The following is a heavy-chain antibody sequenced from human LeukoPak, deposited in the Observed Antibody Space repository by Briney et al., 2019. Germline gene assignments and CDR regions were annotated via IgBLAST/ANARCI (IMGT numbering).Heavy chain of an antibody. CDR1: GGSISSSSYY. Sequence: SETLSLTCTASGGSISSSSYYWSWIRQPPGKGLEWIGEINHSGSTNYNPSLKSRVTISVDTSKNQFSLKLSSVTAADTAVYYCARGLLYGMDVWGQGTTVTVSS. J-gene: IGHJ6*02. V-gene: IGHV4-39*07. CDR3: ARGLLYGMDV. CDR2: INHSGST.